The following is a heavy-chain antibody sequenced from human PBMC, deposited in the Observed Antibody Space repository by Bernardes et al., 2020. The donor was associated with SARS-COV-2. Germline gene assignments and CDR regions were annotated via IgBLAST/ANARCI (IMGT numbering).Heavy chain of an antibody. CDR2: ISAYNGNT. CDR3: ARDKLDYYYYMDV. V-gene: IGHV1-18*01. J-gene: IGHJ6*03. Sequence: TGCGLSWVQQAPGQGLEWMGWISAYNGNTNYAQKLQGRVTMTTDTSTSTAYMELRSLRSDDTAVYYCARDKLDYYYYMDVWGKGTTVTVSS. CDR1: TGCG.